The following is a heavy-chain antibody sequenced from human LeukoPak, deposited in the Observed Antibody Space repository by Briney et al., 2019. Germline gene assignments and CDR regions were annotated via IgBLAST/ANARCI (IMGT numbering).Heavy chain of an antibody. CDR3: ARDSGSNFDY. Sequence: KASETLSLTCTVSGGSISGYYWNWIRQPPGKGLGWIGYIYYSGSTNYNPSLKSRVTMSLDTSKNQFSLKLSSVTAADTAVYHCARDSGSNFDYWGQGTLVTVSS. V-gene: IGHV4-59*01. D-gene: IGHD2-15*01. CDR2: IYYSGST. J-gene: IGHJ4*02. CDR1: GGSISGYY.